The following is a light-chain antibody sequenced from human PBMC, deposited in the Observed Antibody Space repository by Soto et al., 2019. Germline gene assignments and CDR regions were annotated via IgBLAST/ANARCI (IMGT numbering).Light chain of an antibody. J-gene: IGKJ3*01. V-gene: IGKV1-9*01. CDR3: QQLNSYPQGT. CDR2: AAS. CDR1: QGISSY. Sequence: DIQLTQSPSFLSASVGDRVTITCRASQGISSYLAWYQQKPGKAPKLLIYAASTLQSGVPSRFSGSGSGTEFTLTISSLQPEDFATYYCQQLNSYPQGTFGPGTKVDSK.